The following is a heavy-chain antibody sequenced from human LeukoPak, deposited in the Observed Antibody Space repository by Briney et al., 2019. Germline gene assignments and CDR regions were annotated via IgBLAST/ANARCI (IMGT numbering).Heavy chain of an antibody. CDR2: IYSGGST. D-gene: IGHD3-22*01. V-gene: IGHV3-53*01. Sequence: PGGSLRLSCAASGFTVSSNYMSWVRQAPGKGLEWVSVIYSGGSTYSADSVKGRFTTSRDNSKNTLYLQMNSLRAEDTAVYYCARDRSGYYDHWGQGTLVTVSS. CDR1: GFTVSSNY. J-gene: IGHJ4*02. CDR3: ARDRSGYYDH.